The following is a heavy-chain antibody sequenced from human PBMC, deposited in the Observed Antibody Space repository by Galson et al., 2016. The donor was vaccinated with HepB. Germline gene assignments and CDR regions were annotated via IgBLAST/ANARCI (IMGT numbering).Heavy chain of an antibody. J-gene: IGHJ4*02. CDR3: ARDHGDYWVYFDS. V-gene: IGHV1-18*04. D-gene: IGHD4-17*01. Sequence: SVKVSCKASGYSFSNYAISWVRQAPGQGLEWMGWVSAFNGNTDYAQKFQDRVIMTTATSTTTAYMELRSLRYEDTAVYYCARDHGDYWVYFDSWGQGTLVTVSS. CDR1: GYSFSNYA. CDR2: VSAFNGNT.